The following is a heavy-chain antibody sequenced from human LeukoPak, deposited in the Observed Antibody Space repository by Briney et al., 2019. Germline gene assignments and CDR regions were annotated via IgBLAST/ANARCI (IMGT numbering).Heavy chain of an antibody. CDR3: AKVMGRELRLYYFDY. V-gene: IGHV3-23*01. CDR2: ISGSGDT. D-gene: IGHD2-8*01. Sequence: GGSLRLSCAASGFSFSNSGMSWVRQAPGKGLEWVSTISGSGDTYYSDSLKGRFTISRDNSKNTLYLQMNSLRAEDTAVYYCAKVMGRELRLYYFDYWGQGTLVTVSS. J-gene: IGHJ4*02. CDR1: GFSFSNSG.